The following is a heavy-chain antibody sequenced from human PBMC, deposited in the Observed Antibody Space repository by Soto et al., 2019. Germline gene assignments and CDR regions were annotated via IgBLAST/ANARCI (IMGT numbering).Heavy chain of an antibody. CDR3: ARILFGRSVAGGYFYMVV. J-gene: IGHJ6*03. D-gene: IGHD6-19*01. CDR2: IFSNDEK. Sequence: HVTLKESGPVLVKPTENLTLTCTVSGFSLSNGKVGVSWIRQPPGKAMEWLAHIFSNDEKSSRTSLKSRLTISEDTSKSQVVLTMTNVDPVDTATYYCARILFGRSVAGGYFYMVVWGKATTVTVSS. CDR1: GFSLSNGKVG. V-gene: IGHV2-26*01.